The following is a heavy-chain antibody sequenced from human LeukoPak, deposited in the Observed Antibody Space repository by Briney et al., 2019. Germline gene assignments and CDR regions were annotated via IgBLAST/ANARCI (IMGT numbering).Heavy chain of an antibody. V-gene: IGHV4-39*07. D-gene: IGHD3-3*01. CDR2: IYYSGST. Sequence: SVTLSLTCTVSGGSISSSSYYWGWIRQPPGKGLEWIGSIYYSGSTYYNPSLKSRVTISVDTSKNQFSLKLSSVTAADTAVYYCARGRGFGHAGYWGQGTLVTVSS. CDR3: ARGRGFGHAGY. J-gene: IGHJ4*02. CDR1: GGSISSSSYY.